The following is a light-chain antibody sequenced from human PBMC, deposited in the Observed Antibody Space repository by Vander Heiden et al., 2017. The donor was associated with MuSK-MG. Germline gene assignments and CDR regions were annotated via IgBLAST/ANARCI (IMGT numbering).Light chain of an antibody. CDR1: QSISSW. CDR3: QQYHSIPRT. CDR2: KAS. V-gene: IGKV1-5*03. J-gene: IGKJ4*01. Sequence: IQMTPSPSTLSASVGDRVTITCRASQSISSWLAWYQQKPGRAPKLLIYKASTLESGVPSRFSGSGSGTEFTLTLTSLQPDDLATYHCQQYHSIPRTFGEGTKVEIK.